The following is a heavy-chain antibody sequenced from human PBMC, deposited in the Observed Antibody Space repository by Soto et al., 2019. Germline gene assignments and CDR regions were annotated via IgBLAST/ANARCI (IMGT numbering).Heavy chain of an antibody. CDR3: ANIRRYYYDSSGYSHDY. V-gene: IGHV3-23*01. CDR1: GFTFSSYA. D-gene: IGHD3-22*01. J-gene: IGHJ4*02. Sequence: GGSLRLSCAASGFTFSSYAMSWVRQAPGKGLEWVSAISGSGGSTYYADSVKGRFTISRDNSKNTLYLQMNSLRAEDTAVYYCANIRRYYYDSSGYSHDYWGQGTLVTVSS. CDR2: ISGSGGST.